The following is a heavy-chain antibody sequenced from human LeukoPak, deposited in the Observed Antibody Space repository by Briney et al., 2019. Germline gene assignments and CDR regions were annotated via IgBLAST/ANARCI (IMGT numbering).Heavy chain of an antibody. D-gene: IGHD3-3*01. Sequence: GGSLRLSCVASGFTVSNYYMSRVRQAPGKGLEWVAVISYDGSNKYYADSVKGRFTISRDNSKNTLYLQMNSLRAEDTAVYYCARVGGLRFLESFDYWGQGTLVTVSS. V-gene: IGHV3-30-3*01. CDR3: ARVGGLRFLESFDY. CDR2: ISYDGSNK. CDR1: GFTVSNYY. J-gene: IGHJ4*02.